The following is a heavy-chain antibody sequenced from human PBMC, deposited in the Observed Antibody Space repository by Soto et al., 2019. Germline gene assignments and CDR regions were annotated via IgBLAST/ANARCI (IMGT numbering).Heavy chain of an antibody. J-gene: IGHJ2*01. D-gene: IGHD4-17*01. CDR1: GFTFSSYD. V-gene: IGHV3-13*01. CDR2: IGTAGDT. CDR3: ARDRAMTTVTKDWYFDL. Sequence: GGSLRLSCAASGFTFSSYDMHWVRQATGKGLEWVSAIGTAGDTYYPGSVKGRFTISRENAKNSLYLQMNSLRAEDTAVYYCARDRAMTTVTKDWYFDLWGRGTLVTVSS.